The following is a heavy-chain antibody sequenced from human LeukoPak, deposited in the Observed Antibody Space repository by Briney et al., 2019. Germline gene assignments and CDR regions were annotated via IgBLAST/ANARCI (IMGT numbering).Heavy chain of an antibody. CDR2: IYTSGST. D-gene: IGHD3-10*01. CDR3: AGQRMVRGVIIKDY. CDR1: GGSISSGSYY. J-gene: IGHJ4*02. Sequence: PSETLSLTCTVSGGSISSGSYYWSWIRQPAGKGLEWIGRIYTSGSTNYNPSLKSRVTISVDTSKNRFSLKLSSVTAADTAVYYCAGQRMVRGVIIKDYWGQGTLVTVSS. V-gene: IGHV4-61*02.